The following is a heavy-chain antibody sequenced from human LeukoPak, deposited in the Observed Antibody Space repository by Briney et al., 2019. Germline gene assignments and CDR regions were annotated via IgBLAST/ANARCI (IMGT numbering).Heavy chain of an antibody. J-gene: IGHJ4*02. CDR2: IYPRNGST. CDR3: ARDQEGFDY. V-gene: IGHV1-46*01. CDR1: GYTFTSNY. Sequence: ASVKVSCKASGYTFTSNYIHWVRQAPGQGLEWMGMIYPRNGSTSYAQKFQGRVTVTGDTSTSTVHMELSGLRSEDTAVYYCARDQEGFDYWGQGTLVTVSS.